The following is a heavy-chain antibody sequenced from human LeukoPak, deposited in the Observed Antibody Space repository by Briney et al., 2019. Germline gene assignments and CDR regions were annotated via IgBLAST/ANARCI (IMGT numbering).Heavy chain of an antibody. CDR3: AKEPDIVVVVAAILAY. Sequence: PGGSLRLSCAASGFTFSSYAMSWVRQAPGKGLEWVSAISGIGGSTYYADSVKGRFTISRDNSKNTLYLQMNSLRAEDTAVYYCAKEPDIVVVVAAILAYWGQGTLVTVSS. CDR2: ISGIGGST. CDR1: GFTFSSYA. J-gene: IGHJ4*02. V-gene: IGHV3-23*01. D-gene: IGHD2-15*01.